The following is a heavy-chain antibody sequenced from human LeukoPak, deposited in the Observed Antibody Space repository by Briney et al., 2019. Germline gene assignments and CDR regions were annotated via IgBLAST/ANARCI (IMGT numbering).Heavy chain of an antibody. Sequence: GGSLRLSCAASGFTFSSYGIHWVRQAPGKGLEWVAVICSDGSNKYYADSVKGRFTISRDNSKNTLYLQMNSLRAEDTAVYYCARHDCHSNSDAFDVWGQGTMVTVSS. CDR2: ICSDGSNK. D-gene: IGHD2/OR15-2a*01. J-gene: IGHJ3*01. CDR1: GFTFSSYG. V-gene: IGHV3-33*01. CDR3: ARHDCHSNSDAFDV.